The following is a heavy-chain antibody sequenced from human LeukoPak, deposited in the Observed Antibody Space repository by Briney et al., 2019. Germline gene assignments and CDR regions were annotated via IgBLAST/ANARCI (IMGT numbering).Heavy chain of an antibody. V-gene: IGHV1-18*01. D-gene: IGHD3-3*01. Sequence: ASVKVSCKASGYTFTSYGISWVRQAPGQGGEWMGWISAYNGNTNYAQKLQGRVTMTTDTSTSTAYMELRSLRSDDTAVYYCARDGVLRFLPRPAWFDPWGQGTLVTVSS. CDR1: GYTFTSYG. J-gene: IGHJ5*02. CDR3: ARDGVLRFLPRPAWFDP. CDR2: ISAYNGNT.